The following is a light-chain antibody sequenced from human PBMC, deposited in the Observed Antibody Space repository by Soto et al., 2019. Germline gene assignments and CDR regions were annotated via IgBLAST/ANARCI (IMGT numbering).Light chain of an antibody. J-gene: IGKJ2*02. CDR2: DTS. Sequence: EIVLTQSPGTLSLSPGERATLSYRASQSAGSRSLAWYQQKPGQAPRLLIYDTSTRATGIPDRFSGSGSGTDFTLTISRLEPEDFAVYYCQQYGSSPRTFGQGTKLEIK. V-gene: IGKV3-20*01. CDR3: QQYGSSPRT. CDR1: QSAGSRS.